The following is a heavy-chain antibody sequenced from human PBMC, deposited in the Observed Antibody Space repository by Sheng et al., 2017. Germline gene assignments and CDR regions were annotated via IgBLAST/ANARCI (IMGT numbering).Heavy chain of an antibody. J-gene: IGHJ3*02. D-gene: IGHD3-10*01. CDR2: ISSSGTTI. CDR3: ARETRKGVRGKWVMLFDI. CDR1: GFTFSSYE. V-gene: IGHV3-48*03. Sequence: EVQLVESGGGLVQPGGSLRLSCAASGFTFSSYEMNWVRQAPGKGLEWVSYISSSGTTIYYADSMKGRFTISRDNPKNSLYLQMNSLRAEDTAVYYCARETRKGVRGKWVMLFDIVGPRGQWSPSL.